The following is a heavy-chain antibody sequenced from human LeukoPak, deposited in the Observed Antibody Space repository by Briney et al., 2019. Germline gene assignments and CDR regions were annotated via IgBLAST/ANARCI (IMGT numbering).Heavy chain of an antibody. CDR2: INSDVSST. D-gene: IGHD6-13*01. V-gene: IGHV3-74*01. J-gene: IGHJ4*02. CDR3: ARRSSTWHDY. Sequence: GGSLRLSCAASGFNFSSYWMHSVRQAPGKGLVWVSRINSDVSSTTVKGRFTISRDTAKNTLYLQMNSLRAEDTAVYYCARRSSTWHDYWGPGTLVTVSS. CDR1: GFNFSSYW.